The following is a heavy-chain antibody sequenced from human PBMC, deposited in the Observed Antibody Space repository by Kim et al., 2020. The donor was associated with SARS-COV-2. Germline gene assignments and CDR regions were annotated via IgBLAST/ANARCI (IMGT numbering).Heavy chain of an antibody. D-gene: IGHD6-19*01. J-gene: IGHJ4*02. CDR1: GFTFDDYA. CDR2: ISWNSGSI. Sequence: GGSLRLSCAASGFTFDDYAMHWVRQAPGKGLEWVSGISWNSGSIGYADSVKGRFTISRDNAKNSLYLQMNSLRAEDTALYYCAKGMGEEGWLVLGYWGQGTLVTVSS. V-gene: IGHV3-9*01. CDR3: AKGMGEEGWLVLGY.